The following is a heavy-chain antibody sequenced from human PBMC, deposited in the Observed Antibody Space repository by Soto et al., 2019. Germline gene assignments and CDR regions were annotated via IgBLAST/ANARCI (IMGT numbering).Heavy chain of an antibody. V-gene: IGHV1-18*01. D-gene: IGHD2-2*01. J-gene: IGHJ6*02. CDR3: ARGGNIVLVPAAGHYFHYYGMDV. CDR1: GYTFSSFD. CDR2: ISAFNGST. Sequence: ASVKVSCKASGYTFSSFDISWVRQAPGQGLEWMGWISAFNGSTKYAQKLQGRVTMTTDTSTSTAYMELGSLRSDDTAVYYCARGGNIVLVPAAGHYFHYYGMDVWGQGTTVTVSS.